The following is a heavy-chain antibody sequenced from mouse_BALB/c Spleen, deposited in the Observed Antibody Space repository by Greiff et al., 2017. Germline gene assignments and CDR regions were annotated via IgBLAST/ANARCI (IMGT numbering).Heavy chain of an antibody. CDR3: ARGAIYYDYDEGLDY. V-gene: IGHV1-14*01. CDR2: INPYNDGT. CDR1: GYTFTSYV. Sequence: VQLQQSGPELVKPGASVKMSCKASGYTFTSYVMHWVKQKPGQGLEWIGYINPYNDGTKYNEKFKGKATLTSDKSSSTAYMELSSLTSEDSAVYYGARGAIYYDYDEGLDYWGQGTSVTVSS. J-gene: IGHJ4*01. D-gene: IGHD2-4*01.